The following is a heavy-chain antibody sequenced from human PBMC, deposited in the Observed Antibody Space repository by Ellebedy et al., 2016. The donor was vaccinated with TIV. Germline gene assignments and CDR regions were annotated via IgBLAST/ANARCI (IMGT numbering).Heavy chain of an antibody. V-gene: IGHV3-53*04. CDR3: ARDVSAGYSYGVMDV. J-gene: IGHJ6*02. Sequence: GGSLRLSCAASGFTVSSNYMSWVRQAPGKGLEWVSVIYSGGSTYYADSVKGRFTISRHNSKNTLYLQMNSLRAEDTAVYYCARDVSAGYSYGVMDVWGQGTTVTVSS. D-gene: IGHD5-18*01. CDR1: GFTVSSNY. CDR2: IYSGGST.